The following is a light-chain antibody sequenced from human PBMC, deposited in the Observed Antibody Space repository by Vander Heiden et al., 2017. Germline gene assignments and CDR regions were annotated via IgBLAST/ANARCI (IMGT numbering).Light chain of an antibody. CDR2: TNN. Sequence: QSVLTQPPSASGTPGQRVTISCSGSSSNIGSYTVNWYQQLPGTGPKLLIYTNNQRPSGVPARFSGSKSGTSASLAISGLQSEDEADYHCAAWDDTLNGVVFGGGTKLSVL. CDR1: SSNIGSYT. J-gene: IGLJ2*01. V-gene: IGLV1-44*01. CDR3: AAWDDTLNGVV.